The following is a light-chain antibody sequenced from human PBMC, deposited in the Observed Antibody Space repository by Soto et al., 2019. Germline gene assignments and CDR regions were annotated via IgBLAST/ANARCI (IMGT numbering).Light chain of an antibody. J-gene: IGKJ2*01. CDR3: QQYGTSPGT. Sequence: EIVLTQSPGTLSLSPGERATLSCRASHAVTNNFLAWYQQKPGQAPRLVIYGASSRPAGIPDRFSGSGAGTDFTLSISRLKPEDFAVYFCQQYGTSPGTFGQGTKLEIK. V-gene: IGKV3-20*01. CDR2: GAS. CDR1: HAVTNNF.